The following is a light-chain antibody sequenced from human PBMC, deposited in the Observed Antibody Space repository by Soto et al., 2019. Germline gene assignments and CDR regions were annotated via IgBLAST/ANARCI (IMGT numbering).Light chain of an antibody. CDR2: EVT. CDR1: FSDVGGYDY. CDR3: SSHTGGMTPV. J-gene: IGLJ1*01. Sequence: QSALTQPASVSGSPGQSIAISCTGTFSDVGGYDYVSWYQQHPDKAPKLMIYEVTKRPSGVSNRFSGSKSGNTASLTISGLQPEEGAYYNSSSHTGGMTPVLGSGTKLT. V-gene: IGLV2-14*01.